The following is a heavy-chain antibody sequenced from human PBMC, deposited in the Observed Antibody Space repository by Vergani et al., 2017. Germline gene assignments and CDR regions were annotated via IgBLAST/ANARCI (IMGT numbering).Heavy chain of an antibody. CDR1: GFTFSSYA. CDR3: AKDIVVVPAAFQFDP. D-gene: IGHD2-2*01. Sequence: EVQLLESGGGLVQPGGSLRLSCAASGFTFSSYAMSWVRQAPGKGLEWVSAISGSGGSTYYADYVKGRFTISRDNSKNTLYLQMNSLIAEDPAVYYCAKDIVVVPAAFQFDPWGQGTLVTVSS. V-gene: IGHV3-23*01. CDR2: ISGSGGST. J-gene: IGHJ5*02.